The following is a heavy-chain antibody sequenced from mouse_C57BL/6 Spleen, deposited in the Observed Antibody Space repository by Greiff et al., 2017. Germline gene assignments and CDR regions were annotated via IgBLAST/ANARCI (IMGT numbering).Heavy chain of an antibody. CDR2: INPSTGGT. J-gene: IGHJ2*01. D-gene: IGHD3-3*01. CDR1: GYSFTGYY. CDR3: ARRGGTEGFDY. V-gene: IGHV1-42*01. Sequence: EVQLQQSGPELVKPGASVKISCKASGYSFTGYYMNWVKQSPEKSLEWIGEINPSTGGTTYNQKFKAKATLTADKSSSTAYMQLKSLTSEDSAVYYCARRGGTEGFDYWGQGTTLTVSS.